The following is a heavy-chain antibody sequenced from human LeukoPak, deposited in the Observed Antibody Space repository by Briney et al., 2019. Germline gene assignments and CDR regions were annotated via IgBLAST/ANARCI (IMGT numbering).Heavy chain of an antibody. CDR2: ISAYNGNT. J-gene: IGHJ4*02. CDR1: GYTFTSYG. D-gene: IGHD3-22*01. Sequence: ASVKVSCKASGYTFTSYGISWVRQAPGQGLEWMGWISAYNGNTNYAQKLQGRVTMTTDTSTSTAYMELRSLRSDDTAVYYCARVMGIDYYDSSGYSLDYWGQGTLVTVSS. CDR3: ARVMGIDYYDSSGYSLDY. V-gene: IGHV1-18*01.